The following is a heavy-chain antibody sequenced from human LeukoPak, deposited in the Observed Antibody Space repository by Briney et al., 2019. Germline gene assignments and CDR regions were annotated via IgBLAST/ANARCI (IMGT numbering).Heavy chain of an antibody. Sequence: GGSLRLSCAASGFTFSSYWMSWVRQAPGKGLEWVANIKQDGSEKYYVDSVEGRFTISRDNAKNSLYLQMNSLRAEDTAVYYCAREKYSSGWYVDYWGQGTLVTVSS. CDR2: IKQDGSEK. D-gene: IGHD6-19*01. CDR1: GFTFSSYW. V-gene: IGHV3-7*01. CDR3: AREKYSSGWYVDY. J-gene: IGHJ4*02.